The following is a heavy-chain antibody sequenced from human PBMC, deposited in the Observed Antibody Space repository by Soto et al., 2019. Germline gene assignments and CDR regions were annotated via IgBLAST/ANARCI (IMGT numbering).Heavy chain of an antibody. CDR2: ISSSSSYI. CDR3: ARGAVIAAAGTGDY. J-gene: IGHJ4*02. Sequence: GGSLRLSCAASGFTFSSYSMHWVRQAPGKGLEWVSSISSSSSYIYYADSVKGRFTISRDNAKNSLYLQMNSLRAEDTAVYYCARGAVIAAAGTGDYWGQGTLVTVSS. CDR1: GFTFSSYS. V-gene: IGHV3-21*01. D-gene: IGHD6-13*01.